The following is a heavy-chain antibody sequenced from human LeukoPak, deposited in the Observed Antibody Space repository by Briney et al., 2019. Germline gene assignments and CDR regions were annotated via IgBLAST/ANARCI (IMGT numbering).Heavy chain of an antibody. D-gene: IGHD6-13*01. CDR1: GFTFTSRSA. CDR2: IVVDSDNT. V-gene: IGHV1-58*01. Sequence: GASVKVSCKASGFTFTSRSAVQWVRQARGQRLEWIGWIVVDSDNTNYAENFQERVTITRDMSASTSYMGLSSLRSEDTAVYFCAAPYTSSWFDLWGQGTLVTVSS. J-gene: IGHJ5*02. CDR3: AAPYTSSWFDL.